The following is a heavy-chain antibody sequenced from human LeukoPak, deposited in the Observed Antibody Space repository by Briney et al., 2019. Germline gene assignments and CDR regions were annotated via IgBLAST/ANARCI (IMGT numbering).Heavy chain of an antibody. J-gene: IGHJ4*02. D-gene: IGHD1-26*01. Sequence: PSETLSLTCTVSGASISGSRYYWGWIRQPPGKGLEWIGSIYSSGSTYYNASLQSRVTISIETSKNQISLRLNSVTSADTAMYYCAKSGGYGLIDYWGQGTLVTVSS. CDR1: GASISGSRYY. CDR3: AKSGGYGLIDY. CDR2: IYSSGST. V-gene: IGHV4-39*01.